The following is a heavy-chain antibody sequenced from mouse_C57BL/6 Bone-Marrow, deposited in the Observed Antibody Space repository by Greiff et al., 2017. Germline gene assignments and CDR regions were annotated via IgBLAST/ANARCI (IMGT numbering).Heavy chain of an antibody. V-gene: IGHV15-2*01. Sequence: SGSELRSPGSSVKLSCKDFDSEVFPIAYMSWVRQKPGHGFEWIGGILPSIGRTIYGEKFEDKATLDADTLSNTAYLELNSLTSEDSAIDVCSRGFYSNSLAYWGQGTLVTVSA. CDR3: SRGFYSNSLAY. J-gene: IGHJ3*01. CDR1: DSEVFPIAY. CDR2: ILPSIGRT. D-gene: IGHD2-5*01.